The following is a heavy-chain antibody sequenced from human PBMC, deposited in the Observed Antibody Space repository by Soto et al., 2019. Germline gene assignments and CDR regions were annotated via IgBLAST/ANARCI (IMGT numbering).Heavy chain of an antibody. V-gene: IGHV3-66*01. J-gene: IGHJ4*02. D-gene: IGHD2-15*01. CDR3: ATAKLLLPWLFDY. CDR1: GFTVSSNY. CDR2: IYSGGST. Sequence: GGSLRLSCAASGFTVSSNYMSWVRQAPGKGLEWVSVIYSGGSTNYADSVKGRFTISRDDSKNTLFLQMNSLRAEDTAVYYCATAKLLLPWLFDYWGQGTRVTVSS.